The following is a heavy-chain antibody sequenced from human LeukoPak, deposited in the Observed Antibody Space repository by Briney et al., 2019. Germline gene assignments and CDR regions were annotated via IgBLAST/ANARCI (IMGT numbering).Heavy chain of an antibody. Sequence: GRSLRLSCAASGFTFSSYAMHWVRQAPGKGLEWVAAISYDGSNKYYADSVKGRFTISRDKPKNTVYVQMNSLRAEDAAVYYCARENYYGSGSAIRAFDYWGQGTLVTVSS. CDR1: GFTFSSYA. CDR3: ARENYYGSGSAIRAFDY. J-gene: IGHJ4*02. V-gene: IGHV3-30-3*01. CDR2: ISYDGSNK. D-gene: IGHD3-10*01.